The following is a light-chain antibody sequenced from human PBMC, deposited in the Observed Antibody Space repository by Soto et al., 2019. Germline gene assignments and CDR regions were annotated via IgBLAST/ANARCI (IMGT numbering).Light chain of an antibody. CDR3: QQLNSYLLT. CDR2: AAS. CDR1: QGISSY. J-gene: IGKJ4*01. V-gene: IGKV1-9*01. Sequence: DIPLTQSPSFLSASVGDRVTITCRASQGISSYLAWYQQKPGKAPKLLIYAASTLQSGVPSTFTGSGSGTEFTLTISSLQPEDFATSYCQQLNSYLLTFGGGTKVEIK.